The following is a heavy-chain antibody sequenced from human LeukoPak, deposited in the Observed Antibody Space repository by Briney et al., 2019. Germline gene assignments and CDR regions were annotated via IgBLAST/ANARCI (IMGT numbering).Heavy chain of an antibody. CDR1: GFTFSSYA. J-gene: IGHJ4*02. V-gene: IGHV3-23*01. CDR2: ISGSGGST. D-gene: IGHD1-26*01. Sequence: PGGSLRLPCAASGFTFSSYAMSWVRQAPGKGLEWVSAISGSGGSTYYADSVKGRFTISRDNSKNTLYLQMNSLRAEDTAVYYCAKVGEWAYYFDYWGQGTLVTVSS. CDR3: AKVGEWAYYFDY.